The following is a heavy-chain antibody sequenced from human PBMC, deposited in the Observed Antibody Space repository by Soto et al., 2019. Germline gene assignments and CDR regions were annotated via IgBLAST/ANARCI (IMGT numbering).Heavy chain of an antibody. J-gene: IGHJ5*02. V-gene: IGHV1-69*01. D-gene: IGHD6-13*01. CDR1: GGTFSSYA. CDR2: IIPIFGTA. Sequence: QVQLVQSGAEVKKPGSSVKVSCKASGGTFSSYAISWVRQAPGQGLEWMGGIIPIFGTANYAQKFEGRVTITADESTSTAYMEVSSLRSEDTAVYYCARLGTPYYSSSWGNWFDPWGQGTLVTVSS. CDR3: ARLGTPYYSSSWGNWFDP.